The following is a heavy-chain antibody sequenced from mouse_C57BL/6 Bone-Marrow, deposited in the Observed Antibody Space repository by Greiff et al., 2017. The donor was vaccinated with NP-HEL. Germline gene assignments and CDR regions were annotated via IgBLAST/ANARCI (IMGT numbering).Heavy chain of an antibody. CDR2: INPNNGGT. J-gene: IGHJ4*01. D-gene: IGHD2-4*01. V-gene: IGHV1-26*01. CDR1: GYTFTDYY. CDR3: ASVYDYDPYYAMDY. Sequence: VQLQQSGPELVKPGASVKISCKASGYTFTDYYMNWVKQSHGKSLEWIGDINPNNGGTSYNQKFKGKATLTVDTSSSTAYMELRSLTSEDSAVYYCASVYDYDPYYAMDYWGQGTSVTVSS.